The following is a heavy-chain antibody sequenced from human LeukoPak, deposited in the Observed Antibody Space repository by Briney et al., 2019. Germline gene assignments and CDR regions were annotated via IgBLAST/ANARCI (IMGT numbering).Heavy chain of an antibody. J-gene: IGHJ4*02. CDR1: GYTFTSYA. CDR2: INAGNGNT. CDR3: ARGRSHYYGSGSSYPFDY. V-gene: IGHV1-3*01. D-gene: IGHD3-10*01. Sequence: ASVKVSCKASGYTFTSYAMHWVRQAPGQRLEWMGWINAGNGNTKYSQKFQGRVTITRDTSASTAYMELSSLRFEDTAVYYCARGRSHYYGSGSSYPFDYWGQGTLVTVSS.